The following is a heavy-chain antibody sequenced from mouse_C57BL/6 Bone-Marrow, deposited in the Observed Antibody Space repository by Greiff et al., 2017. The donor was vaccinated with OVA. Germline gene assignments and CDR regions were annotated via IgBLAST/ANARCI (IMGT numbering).Heavy chain of an antibody. V-gene: IGHV1-52*01. CDR2: IDPADSET. CDR1: GYTFTSYW. J-gene: IGHJ1*03. D-gene: IGHD5-2*01. Sequence: QVQLQQPGAELVRPGSSVKLSCKASGYTFTSYWMHWVKQRPIQGLEWIGNIDPADSETHYNQKFKDKATLTVDKSSSTAYMQLSSLTSEDSAVYYCARGEYEGYFDVWGTGTTVTVSS. CDR3: ARGEYEGYFDV.